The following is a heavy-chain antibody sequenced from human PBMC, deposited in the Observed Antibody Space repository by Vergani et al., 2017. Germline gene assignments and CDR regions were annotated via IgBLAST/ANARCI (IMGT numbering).Heavy chain of an antibody. V-gene: IGHV4-59*01. CDR1: GGSLSGYY. CDR3: AGSIVSRNPPDYFDN. Sequence: QVQLQESGPGLVRPSETLSLTCTVSGGSLSGYYWNWIRQTPGEGLEWIGYVEDSGYFNYNPSLKTRVSMSSDTSNNQFSLMLSAVTVADTAVYYCAGSIVSRNPPDYFDNWGQGTVVTVSS. J-gene: IGHJ4*02. D-gene: IGHD1-14*01. CDR2: VEDSGYF.